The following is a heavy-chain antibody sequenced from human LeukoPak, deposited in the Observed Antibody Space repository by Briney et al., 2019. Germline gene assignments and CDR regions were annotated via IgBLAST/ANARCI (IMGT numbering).Heavy chain of an antibody. CDR2: IRSDGTTK. Sequence: GKSLRLSCTVSGFTLSDSDIDWVRQAPGKGLEWVAKIRSDGTTKHLADSVKGRFTISGDNYRNIVYLQMSSLRAEDTAIYYCVTFDHWGQGTLVTVSS. J-gene: IGHJ4*02. CDR1: GFTLSDSD. V-gene: IGHV3-33*01. CDR3: VTFDH.